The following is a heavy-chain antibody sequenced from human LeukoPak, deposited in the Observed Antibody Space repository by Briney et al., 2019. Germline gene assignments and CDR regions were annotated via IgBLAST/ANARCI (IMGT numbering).Heavy chain of an antibody. Sequence: ASVKVSCKVSGYTFTSYGISWVRQAPGQGLEWMGWISAYNGNTNYAQKLQGRVTMTTDTSTSTAYMELRSLRSDDTAVYYCARAYCGGDCYENWFDPWGQGTLVTVSS. D-gene: IGHD2-21*01. CDR1: GYTFTSYG. J-gene: IGHJ5*02. CDR2: ISAYNGNT. V-gene: IGHV1-18*01. CDR3: ARAYCGGDCYENWFDP.